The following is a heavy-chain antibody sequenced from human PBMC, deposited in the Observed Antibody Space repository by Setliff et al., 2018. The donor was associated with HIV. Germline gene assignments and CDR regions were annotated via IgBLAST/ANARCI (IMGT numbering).Heavy chain of an antibody. CDR2: IYYNVNN. Sequence: PSETLSLTCAVSGVSISSQYWSWIRQPPGKGLEWIGFIYYNVNNNYKPSLKSRVAISIEPSKNQFSLTLTSATAADTAVYYCTTGVSMTSMTPWGQGTLVTVSS. CDR1: GVSISSQY. D-gene: IGHD2-15*01. CDR3: TTGVSMTSMTP. J-gene: IGHJ4*02. V-gene: IGHV4-59*11.